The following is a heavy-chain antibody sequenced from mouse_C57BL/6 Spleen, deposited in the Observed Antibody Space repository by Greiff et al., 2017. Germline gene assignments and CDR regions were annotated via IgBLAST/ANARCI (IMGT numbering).Heavy chain of an antibody. CDR3: ARQDDSYFDY. V-gene: IGHV5-9*04. CDR2: ISGGGGNT. Sequence: EVKLMESGGGLVKPGGSLKLSCAASGFTFSSYTMSWVRQTPEKRLEWVATISGGGGNTYYPDSVKGRFPISRDNAKNTLYLQMSSLRSEDTAVYYCARQDDSYFDYWGQGTTLTVSS. CDR1: GFTFSSYT. J-gene: IGHJ2*01. D-gene: IGHD2-4*01.